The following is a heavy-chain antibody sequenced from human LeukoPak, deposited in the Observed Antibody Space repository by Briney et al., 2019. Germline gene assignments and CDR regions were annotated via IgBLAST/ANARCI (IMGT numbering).Heavy chain of an antibody. CDR2: IYPGDSDT. V-gene: IGHV5-51*01. Sequence: GESLKISCKGSGYSFNNYWIGWVRQKPGKGLEWMGIIYPGDSDTRYSPSFQGQVTISADKSIRTAYLQWSSLKASDTVMYYCSVGATTSRFNFWGQGTLVTVSS. CDR1: GYSFNNYW. CDR3: SVGATTSRFNF. D-gene: IGHD1-26*01. J-gene: IGHJ4*02.